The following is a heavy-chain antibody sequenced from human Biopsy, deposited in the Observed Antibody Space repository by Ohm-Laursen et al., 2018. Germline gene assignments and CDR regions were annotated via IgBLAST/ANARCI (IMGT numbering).Heavy chain of an antibody. V-gene: IGHV1-69*06. CDR2: NIPILGTG. CDR3: ATKLTGYFHH. Sequence: ASVKVSCKAPGGTFSNYGVNWVRQAPGQGLEWLGGNIPILGTGNYAQKFQDRVTVAADTSTSTATMGLRSLRSDDTAVYYCATKLTGYFHHWGQGTLVIVSS. CDR1: GGTFSNYG. J-gene: IGHJ1*01. D-gene: IGHD3-9*01.